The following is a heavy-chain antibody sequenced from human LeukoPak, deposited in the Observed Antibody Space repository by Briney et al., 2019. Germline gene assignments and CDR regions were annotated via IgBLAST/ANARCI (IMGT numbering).Heavy chain of an antibody. D-gene: IGHD2-21*01. Sequence: GASVKVSCKASGYTFTGYYIHWVRQAPGQGLEWMGWINPNSGGTNYAQKFQGRVTMTTDTSISTAYMELRGLTSDDTAVYFCVRGAVIAHFDYWGQGTLVTVSS. CDR3: VRGAVIAHFDY. J-gene: IGHJ4*02. CDR1: GYTFTGYY. CDR2: INPNSGGT. V-gene: IGHV1-2*02.